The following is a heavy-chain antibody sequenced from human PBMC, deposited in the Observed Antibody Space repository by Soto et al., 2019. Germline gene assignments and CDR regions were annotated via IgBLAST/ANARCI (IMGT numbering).Heavy chain of an antibody. V-gene: IGHV2-5*01. CDR2: IYWNDDQ. Sequence: QITLKESGPTLVQPTQTLTLTCTFSGFSLTTSGVGVGWIRQSPGKALEWLALIYWNDDQWYSPSLKSRLTITKDTSKNQVVLKMTNMDPVDTPTYFCARSRRITMIGVVSGFDPWGQGTLVTVSS. CDR3: ARSRRITMIGVVSGFDP. J-gene: IGHJ5*02. CDR1: GFSLTTSGVG. D-gene: IGHD3-3*01.